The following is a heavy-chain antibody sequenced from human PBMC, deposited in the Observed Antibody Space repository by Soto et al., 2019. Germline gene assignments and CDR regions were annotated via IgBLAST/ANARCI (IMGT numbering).Heavy chain of an antibody. Sequence: GGSLRLSCAASGFTFSNYGMHWVRQAPGKGLEWVAVIWYDGSYKYYADSVKGRFTISRDNSRTTLHLQMNSLRAEDTAVYYCAKDEGRYTYGLRDCWGQGTLVTVSS. D-gene: IGHD5-18*01. V-gene: IGHV3-33*06. CDR1: GFTFSNYG. J-gene: IGHJ4*02. CDR2: IWYDGSYK. CDR3: AKDEGRYTYGLRDC.